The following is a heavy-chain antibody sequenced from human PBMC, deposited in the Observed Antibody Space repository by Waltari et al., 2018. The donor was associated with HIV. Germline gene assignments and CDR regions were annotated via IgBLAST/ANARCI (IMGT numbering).Heavy chain of an antibody. D-gene: IGHD3-10*01. CDR2: MFYSGRT. V-gene: IGHV4-39*01. Sequence: QLQLQESGPGLEKPSETLSLLRSISGGPINRTSYYWGWIRQPTGQGLEWIGSMFYSGRTDYNPSLKSRVTISVDSSRNQFSLKLSSVTAADTALYYCARQAYYYGSGSANWFDPWGQGTLVTVSS. J-gene: IGHJ5*02. CDR1: GGPINRTSYY. CDR3: ARQAYYYGSGSANWFDP.